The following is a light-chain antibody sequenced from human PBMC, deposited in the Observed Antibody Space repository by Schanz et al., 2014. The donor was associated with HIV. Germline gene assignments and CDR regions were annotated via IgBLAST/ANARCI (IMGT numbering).Light chain of an antibody. CDR2: NTY. J-gene: IGLJ3*02. Sequence: QSVLTQPPSASGTPGQRGTISCSGSSSSIKTNTVNWLQQLPGTAPKLLIYNTYHRPSGVPDRFSGSKSGTSASLAISGLQSEDEADYYCATWDDSLNGWVFGGGTKLTVL. CDR3: ATWDDSLNGWV. CDR1: SSSIKTNT. V-gene: IGLV1-44*01.